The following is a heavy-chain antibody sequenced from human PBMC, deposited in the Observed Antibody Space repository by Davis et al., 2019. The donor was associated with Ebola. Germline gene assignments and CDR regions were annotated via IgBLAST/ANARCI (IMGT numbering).Heavy chain of an antibody. V-gene: IGHV1-2*02. CDR1: GYPFTGYY. D-gene: IGHD6-19*01. CDR3: SRQDSRGWPYFQY. CDR2: IHPNTGGT. Sequence: ASVKVSCKASGYPFTGYYLHWVRQAPGQGLEWMGWIHPNTGGTNYAQKFQGRVTMTRDTAINTAYMPLTRLTSDDTAVYYCSRQDSRGWPYFQYVGQVTLVTVAS. J-gene: IGHJ4*02.